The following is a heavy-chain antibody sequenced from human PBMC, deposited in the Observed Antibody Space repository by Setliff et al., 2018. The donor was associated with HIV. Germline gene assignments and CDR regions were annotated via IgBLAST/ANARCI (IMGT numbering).Heavy chain of an antibody. Sequence: ASVKVSCKASGYTFIGNYTHWVRQAPGQGLEWVGWFDPNSGGTNFAQKFQGRVTMTRYTSISTAYMELSRLRSDDTAVYYCAVYSSSWFRYYGMDVWGQGTTVTVSS. CDR3: AVYSSSWFRYYGMDV. V-gene: IGHV1-2*02. D-gene: IGHD6-13*01. J-gene: IGHJ6*02. CDR2: FDPNSGGT. CDR1: GYTFIGNY.